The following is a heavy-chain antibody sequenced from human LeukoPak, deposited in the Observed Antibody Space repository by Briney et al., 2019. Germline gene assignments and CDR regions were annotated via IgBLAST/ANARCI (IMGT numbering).Heavy chain of an antibody. V-gene: IGHV3-64D*06. CDR3: VKISTYYYDR. CDR2: INSNGDST. J-gene: IGHJ4*02. CDR1: GFTFSTYA. D-gene: IGHD3-22*01. Sequence: QPGGSLRLSCAASGFTFSTYAMHWVRQAPGKGLEYVSAINSNGDSTYYADSVKGRFTISRDNPRNTLYLQMSSLRAEDTAVYYCVKISTYYYDRWGQGTLVTVSS.